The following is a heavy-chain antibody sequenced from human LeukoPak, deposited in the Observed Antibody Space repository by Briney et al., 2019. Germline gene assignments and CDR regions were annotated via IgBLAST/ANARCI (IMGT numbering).Heavy chain of an antibody. CDR2: IYYSGTT. CDR3: ARLDFSSGYYGYYFDY. CDR1: GGSITSSNFY. V-gene: IGHV4-39*01. D-gene: IGHD3-22*01. J-gene: IGHJ4*02. Sequence: SETLSLTCTFSGGSITSSNFYWGWIRQPPGKGLEWIGSIYYSGTTYYNPSLKSRVTISVDTSKNQFSLKLTSVTAADTAVYYCARLDFSSGYYGYYFDYWGQGTLVTVSS.